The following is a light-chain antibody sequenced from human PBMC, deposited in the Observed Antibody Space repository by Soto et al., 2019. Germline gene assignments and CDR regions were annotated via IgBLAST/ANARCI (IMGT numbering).Light chain of an antibody. Sequence: EIVLTQSSGTLSLSPGERVTLSYRTSQSVSSSYVAWYQQKPGQAPTVLIYGASSRATGIPDRFSGSGSGTDFTLTISRLEPGDFAVYYCHQYGSSPTFGGGTKVEIK. J-gene: IGKJ4*01. CDR3: HQYGSSPT. CDR1: QSVSSSY. V-gene: IGKV3-20*01. CDR2: GAS.